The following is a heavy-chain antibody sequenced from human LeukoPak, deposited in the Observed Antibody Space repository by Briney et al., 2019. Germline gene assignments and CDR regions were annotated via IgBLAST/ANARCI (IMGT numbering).Heavy chain of an antibody. Sequence: GRSLRLSCAASGFTFSSYGMHWVRQAPGKGLEWVAVISYDGSNKYYADSVKGRSTISRDNSKNTLYLQMNSLRAEDTAVYYCAKDLVLRYFDWAFDYWGQGTLVTVSS. CDR1: GFTFSSYG. J-gene: IGHJ4*02. CDR3: AKDLVLRYFDWAFDY. V-gene: IGHV3-30*18. D-gene: IGHD3-9*01. CDR2: ISYDGSNK.